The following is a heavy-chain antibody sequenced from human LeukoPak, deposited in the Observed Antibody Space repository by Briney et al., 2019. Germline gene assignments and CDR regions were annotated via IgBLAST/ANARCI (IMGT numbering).Heavy chain of an antibody. CDR1: GYSFTSYW. CDR2: IDPSDSYT. Sequence: GESLKISCKGSGYSFTSYWISWVRQMPGKGLDWMGRIDPSDSYTNYSPSFQGHVTISADKSISTAYLQWSSLKASDTAMYYCARRGTTMVRGVIIPFDYWGQGTLVTVSS. CDR3: ARRGTTMVRGVIIPFDY. D-gene: IGHD3-10*01. V-gene: IGHV5-10-1*01. J-gene: IGHJ4*02.